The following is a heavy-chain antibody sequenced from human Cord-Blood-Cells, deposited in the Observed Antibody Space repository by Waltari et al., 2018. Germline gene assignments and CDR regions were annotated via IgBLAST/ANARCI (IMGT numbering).Heavy chain of an antibody. V-gene: IGHV3-30*04. CDR2: ISYDGSNK. D-gene: IGHD6-6*01. CDR3: ARELGSSSSAFDI. CDR1: GFTFSSYA. J-gene: IGHJ3*02. Sequence: QVQLVESGGGVVQPGRSLRLSCAASGFTFSSYAMHWVRQAPGKGLEWVAFISYDGSNKYYADSVKGRFTISRDNSKNTLYLQMNSLRAEDTAVYYCARELGSSSSAFDIWGQGTMVTVSS.